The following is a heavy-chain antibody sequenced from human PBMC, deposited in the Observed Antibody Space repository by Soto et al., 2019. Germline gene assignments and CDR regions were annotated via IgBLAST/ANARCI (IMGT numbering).Heavy chain of an antibody. CDR2: VYSGGST. CDR1: GFTVTTSQ. D-gene: IGHD3-22*01. CDR3: ARRIGDYWHDISAFYDY. V-gene: IGHV3-53*01. Sequence: GGSLRLSCAASGFTVTTSQMNWVRQAPGKGLEWVSVVYSGGSTYYAASVKGRFTISRDTSKNTLFLQMNNLRVEDTAVYFCARRIGDYWHDISAFYDYWGQGSLVTVSS. J-gene: IGHJ4*02.